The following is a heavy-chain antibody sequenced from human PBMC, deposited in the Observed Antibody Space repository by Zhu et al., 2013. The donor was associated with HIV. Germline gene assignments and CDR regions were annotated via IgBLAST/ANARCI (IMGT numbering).Heavy chain of an antibody. CDR1: GGTFSSYA. J-gene: IGHJ6*02. CDR3: ARDLFTQPTIDCSGGSCSFYYYYGMDV. D-gene: IGHD2-15*01. Sequence: QVQLVQSGAEVKKPGSSVKVSCKASGGTFSSYAISWVRQAPGQGLEWMGGIIPIFGTANYAQKFQGRVTITADESTSTAYMELSSLRSEDTAVYYRARDLFTQPTIDCSGGSCSFYYYYGMDVWGQGTTVTVSS. V-gene: IGHV1-69*01. CDR2: IIPIFGTA.